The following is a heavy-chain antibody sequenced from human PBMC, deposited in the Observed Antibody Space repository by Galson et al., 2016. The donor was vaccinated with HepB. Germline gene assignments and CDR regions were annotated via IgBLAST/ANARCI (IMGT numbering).Heavy chain of an antibody. J-gene: IGHJ4*02. D-gene: IGHD6-19*01. V-gene: IGHV2-5*02. CDR3: AHVGVAVIGDFDY. CDR2: IYWDDDK. Sequence: PALVKPTQTLTLTCTVSGFSLSAYGVAMGWIRQPPGKALEWLALIYWDDDKRYSPSLSSRLSITKDSSKNQVVLTMTDMDPADTATYYCAHVGVAVIGDFDYWGQGTRVTVSS. CDR1: GFSLSAYGVA.